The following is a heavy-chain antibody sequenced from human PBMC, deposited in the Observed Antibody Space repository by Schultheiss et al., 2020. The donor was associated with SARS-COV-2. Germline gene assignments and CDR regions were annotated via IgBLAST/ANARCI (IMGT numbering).Heavy chain of an antibody. CDR1: GGSISSGDYY. Sequence: SETLSLTCTVSGGSISSGDYYWSWIRQPPGKGLEWIGYIYYSGSTNYNPSLKSRVTISVDTSKNQFSLRLSSVTAADTAVYYCARGRYGGAAIWGQGTLVTVSS. D-gene: IGHD2-21*01. V-gene: IGHV4-61*08. J-gene: IGHJ4*02. CDR3: ARGRYGGAAI. CDR2: IYYSGST.